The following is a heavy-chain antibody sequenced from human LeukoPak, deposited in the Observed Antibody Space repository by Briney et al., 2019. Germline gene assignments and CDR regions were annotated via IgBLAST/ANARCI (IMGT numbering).Heavy chain of an antibody. CDR2: ISYDGSNK. V-gene: IGHV3-30-3*01. CDR3: ASPQAY. CDR1: GFTFSSHA. J-gene: IGHJ4*02. Sequence: PGGSLRLSCAASGFTFSSHAMHWVRQAPGKGLEWVAVISYDGSNKYYADSVKGRFTISRDNSKNTLCLQMNSLRAEDTAVYYCASPQAYWGQGTLVTVSS.